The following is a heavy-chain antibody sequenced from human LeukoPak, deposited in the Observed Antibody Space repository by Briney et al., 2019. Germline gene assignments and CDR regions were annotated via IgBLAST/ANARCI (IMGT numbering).Heavy chain of an antibody. CDR2: INHSGST. V-gene: IGHV4-34*01. CDR3: ARALYYDSWSGYLANNWFDP. Sequence: SETLSLTXAVYGGSFSGYYWSWIRQPQGKGLEWIGEINHSGSTNYNPSLKSRVTISVDTSKNQFSLKLSSVTAADTAVYYCARALYYDSWSGYLANNWFDPWGQGTLVTVSS. CDR1: GGSFSGYY. D-gene: IGHD3-3*01. J-gene: IGHJ5*02.